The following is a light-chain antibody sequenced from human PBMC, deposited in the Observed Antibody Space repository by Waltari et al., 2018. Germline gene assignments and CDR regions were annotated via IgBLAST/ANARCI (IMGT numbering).Light chain of an antibody. J-gene: IGLJ3*02. CDR3: AAWDDSLSRLV. CDR1: SSNIGTNF. V-gene: IGLV1-47*01. Sequence: QSVLTQPPSTSGTPGQRVTISCSGSSSNIGTNFVYWYQQLPGTAPKLLIFKDNPRPSGFPDRFSDSRSGTSASLAISGLRSEDEADYYCAAWDDSLSRLVFGGGTKLTVL. CDR2: KDN.